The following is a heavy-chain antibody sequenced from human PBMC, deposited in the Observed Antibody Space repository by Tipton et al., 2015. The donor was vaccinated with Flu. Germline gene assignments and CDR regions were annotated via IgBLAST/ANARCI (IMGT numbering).Heavy chain of an antibody. CDR3: AKGPDWWGYYGMDV. J-gene: IGHJ6*02. V-gene: IGHV3-30*18. D-gene: IGHD2-8*02. CDR2: ISKDGSIK. Sequence: SLRLSCAAYGFTFSTYGMHWVRQAPGKGLEWVAVISKDGSIKYYADSVKGRFTISRDNSKSTLYLQMNSLRGDDTAVYYYAKGPDWWGYYGMDVWGQGTTVTVSS. CDR1: GFTFSTYG.